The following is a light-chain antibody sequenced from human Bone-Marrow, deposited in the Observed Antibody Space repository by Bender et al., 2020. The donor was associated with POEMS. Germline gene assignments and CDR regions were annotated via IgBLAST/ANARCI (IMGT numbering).Light chain of an antibody. CDR1: SSDVGAYNF. V-gene: IGLV2-11*01. CDR2: EVT. J-gene: IGLJ3*02. Sequence: QSGLTQPRSVSGSPGQSVTISCTGSSSDVGAYNFVSWYQQYPGKAPKLMIHEVTKRPSGVSSRFSGSKSGNTASLPISGLQSEDEADYYCCSYAGTRSWVFGGGTQLTVL. CDR3: CSYAGTRSWV.